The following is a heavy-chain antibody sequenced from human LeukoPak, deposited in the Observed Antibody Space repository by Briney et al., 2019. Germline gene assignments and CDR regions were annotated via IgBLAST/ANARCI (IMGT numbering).Heavy chain of an antibody. V-gene: IGHV3-21*01. J-gene: IGHJ4*02. D-gene: IGHD3-10*01. CDR1: GFTFSSYS. Sequence: PGGSLRLSCAASGFTFSSYSMNWVRQAPGKGLEWVSSISSSSSYIYYADSVKGRFTISRDNAKNSLYLQMNSLRAEDTAMYYCARAQHRGWGFDYWGQGTLVTVSS. CDR2: ISSSSSYI. CDR3: ARAQHRGWGFDY.